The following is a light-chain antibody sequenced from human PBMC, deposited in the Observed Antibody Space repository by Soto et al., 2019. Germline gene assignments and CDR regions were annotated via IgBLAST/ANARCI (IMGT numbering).Light chain of an antibody. CDR3: MQNKQLPVT. Sequence: DIMRTRTALSLSLTPGSPASVFCKPSHSLLHSDGNPYLYWYQQRPGKPPQLRIYEVSNRFSGVPDRCTGSGSWTNYTLKISRVEDEDVGVYYCMQNKQLPVTFGQGTKVDIK. V-gene: IGKV2D-29*01. CDR2: EVS. CDR1: HSLLHSDGNPY. J-gene: IGKJ1*01.